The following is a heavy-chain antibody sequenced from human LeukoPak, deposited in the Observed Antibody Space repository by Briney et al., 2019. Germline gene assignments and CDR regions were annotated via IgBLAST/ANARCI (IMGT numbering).Heavy chain of an antibody. D-gene: IGHD3-22*01. V-gene: IGHV3-53*01. J-gene: IGHJ4*02. CDR1: GFTVSSNY. Sequence: GGSLRLSCAAYGFTVSSNYMSWVRQAPGKGLEWVSVIYSGGSTYYADSVKGRFTISRDNSKNTLYLQMNSLRAEDTAVYYCARVGYYYDSSGYYYRVFDYWGQGTLVTVSS. CDR3: ARVGYYYDSSGYYYRVFDY. CDR2: IYSGGST.